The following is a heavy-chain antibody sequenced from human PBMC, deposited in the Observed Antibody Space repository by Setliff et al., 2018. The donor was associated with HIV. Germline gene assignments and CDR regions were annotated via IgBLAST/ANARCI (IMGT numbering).Heavy chain of an antibody. CDR1: AFTFSSYG. Sequence: PWGSLRLSCAASAFTFSSYGMHWVRQAPGKGLEWVAFIRYDDTYKFYADSVKGRFTISRDNSKNTLYLQMNSLRVVDTAVYFCAKNLYRSPWSPLDYWGQGALVTVSS. J-gene: IGHJ4*02. V-gene: IGHV3-30*02. CDR3: AKNLYRSPWSPLDY. CDR2: IRYDDTYK. D-gene: IGHD6-19*01.